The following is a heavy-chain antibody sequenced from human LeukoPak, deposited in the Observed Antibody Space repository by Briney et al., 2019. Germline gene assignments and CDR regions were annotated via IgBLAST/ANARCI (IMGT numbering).Heavy chain of an antibody. V-gene: IGHV1-69*05. J-gene: IGHJ5*02. CDR1: GGTFSSYA. Sequence: ASVKVSCKASGGTFSSYAISWVRQAPGQGLEWMGRIIPIFGTANYAQKFQGRVTITTDESTSTAYMELSGLRSEDTAVYYCARDLSGSYLYNWFDPWGQGTLVTVSS. CDR3: ARDLSGSYLYNWFDP. D-gene: IGHD1-26*01. CDR2: IIPIFGTA.